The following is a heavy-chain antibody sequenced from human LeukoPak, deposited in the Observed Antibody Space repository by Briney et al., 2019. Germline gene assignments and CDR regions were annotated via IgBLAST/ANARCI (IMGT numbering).Heavy chain of an antibody. V-gene: IGHV3-48*03. CDR2: ISSGGYTT. D-gene: IGHD3-10*01. Sequence: GSLRLSCTDSGFTFSRHDMNWVRQAPGKGLEWVSNISSGGYTTRYADSVKGRFTISRDNAKNSLYLQMNSLRAEDTAVYYCAREGSSYAPSEPFYFDYWGQGTLVTVSS. CDR3: AREGSSYAPSEPFYFDY. CDR1: GFTFSRHD. J-gene: IGHJ4*02.